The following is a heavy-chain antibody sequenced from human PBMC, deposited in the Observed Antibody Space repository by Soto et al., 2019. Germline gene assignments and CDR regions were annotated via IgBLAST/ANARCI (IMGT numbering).Heavy chain of an antibody. CDR3: AREHVGFDY. CDR1: DDSFGGFH. CDR2: INHSGST. V-gene: IGHV4-34*02. Sequence: QVQLQQWGAGLLKPSETLSLTCAVYDDSFGGFHWSWIRQPPGKGLERIGEINHSGSTKYNPSLQSRVAISIDMSKNQFSLRLSSVTAADTAVYYCAREHVGFDYWGQGTLVTVSS. J-gene: IGHJ4*02.